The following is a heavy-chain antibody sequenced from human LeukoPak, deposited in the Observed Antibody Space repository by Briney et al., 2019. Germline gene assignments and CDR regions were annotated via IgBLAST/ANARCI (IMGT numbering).Heavy chain of an antibody. CDR1: GGSISSSSYY. V-gene: IGHV4-39*01. J-gene: IGHJ4*02. Sequence: SETLSLTCTVSGGSISSSSYYWGWIRQPPGKGLEWIGSIYYSGSTYYDPSLKSRVTISVDTSKNQFSLNLRSVTAADTAVYYCARQTGSGLFSLPGGQGTLVTVSS. CDR3: ARQTGSGLFSLP. CDR2: IYYSGST. D-gene: IGHD3-10*01.